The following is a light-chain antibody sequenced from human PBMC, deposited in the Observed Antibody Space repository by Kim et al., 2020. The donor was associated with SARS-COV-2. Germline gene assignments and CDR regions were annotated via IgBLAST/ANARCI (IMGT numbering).Light chain of an antibody. V-gene: IGKV1-39*01. CDR1: QTVTTY. Sequence: DIQMTQFPSSLSASVGDRVTIACRASQTVTTYLNWYQQKPGKAPKLLIYATSSLQSGVPSRFSGSGSGTDFTLTINSLQPEDFATYYCQQTYTTPRSFGQGTKVDIK. J-gene: IGKJ1*01. CDR3: QQTYTTPRS. CDR2: ATS.